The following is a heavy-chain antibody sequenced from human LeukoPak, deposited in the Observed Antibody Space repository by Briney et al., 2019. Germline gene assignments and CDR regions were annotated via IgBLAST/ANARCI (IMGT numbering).Heavy chain of an antibody. V-gene: IGHV1-2*02. J-gene: IGHJ4*02. CDR2: INPNSGGT. D-gene: IGHD3-9*01. CDR3: ARGKWDFDWLLNS. CDR1: GYTLTGYY. Sequence: ASVKVSCKASGYTLTGYYMHWVRQAPGQGLEWMGWINPNSGGTNYAQKFQGRVTMTRDTSISTAYMELSRLRSDDTAVYYCARGKWDFDWLLNSWGQGTLVTVSS.